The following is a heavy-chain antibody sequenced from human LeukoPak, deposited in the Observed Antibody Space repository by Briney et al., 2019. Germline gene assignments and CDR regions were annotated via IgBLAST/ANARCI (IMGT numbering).Heavy chain of an antibody. V-gene: IGHV1-2*02. J-gene: IGHJ5*02. CDR2: INPNSGGT. Sequence: ASVKVSCKASGYTFTGYYMHWVRQAPGQGLEWMGWINPNSGGTNYAQKFQGRVTMTRDTSISTAYMELSRLRSDDTAVYYCARDPLLWFGELSWFDPWGQGTLVTVSS. CDR1: GYTFTGYY. D-gene: IGHD3-10*01. CDR3: ARDPLLWFGELSWFDP.